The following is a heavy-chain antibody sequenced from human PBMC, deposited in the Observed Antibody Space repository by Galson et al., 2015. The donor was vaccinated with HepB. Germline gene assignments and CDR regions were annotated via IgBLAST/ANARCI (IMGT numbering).Heavy chain of an antibody. CDR3: ARSRPTTVVTSNRYFDY. CDR2: INPNSGGT. Sequence: SVKVSCKASGYTFTGYYMHWVRQAPGQGLEWMGWINPNSGGTNYAQKFQGRVTMTRDTSISTAYMELSRLRSDDTAVYYCARSRPTTVVTSNRYFDYWDQGTLVTVSS. J-gene: IGHJ4*02. CDR1: GYTFTGYY. V-gene: IGHV1-2*02. D-gene: IGHD4-23*01.